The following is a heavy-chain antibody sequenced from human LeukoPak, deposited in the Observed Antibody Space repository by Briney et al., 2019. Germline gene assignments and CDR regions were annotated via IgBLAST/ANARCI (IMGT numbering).Heavy chain of an antibody. CDR2: ISGGGDTM. Sequence: PGGSLRLSCAASGFAFSSYEMNGVRQAPGKGPEGIAYISGGGDTMYYADSVKGRLTSSRNNANNSLFLQMNSLRADDTSVYYCVRVGRIQYFDYWGQGTPVTVSS. CDR1: GFAFSSYE. J-gene: IGHJ4*02. CDR3: VRVGRIQYFDY. D-gene: IGHD5-18*01. V-gene: IGHV3-48*03.